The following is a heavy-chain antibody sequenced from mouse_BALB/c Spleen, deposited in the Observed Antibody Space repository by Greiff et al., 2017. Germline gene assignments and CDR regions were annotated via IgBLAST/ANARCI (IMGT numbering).Heavy chain of an antibody. CDR3: ASLESFDY. CDR1: GYTFTSYW. Sequence: VQLQQSGAELVKPGASVKMSCKASGYTFTSYWMHWVKQRPGQGLEWIGYINPSTGYTEYNQKFKDKATLTADKSSSTAYMQLSSLTSEDSAVYYGASLESFDYWGQGTTLTVSS. J-gene: IGHJ2*01. CDR2: INPSTGYT. V-gene: IGHV1-7*01.